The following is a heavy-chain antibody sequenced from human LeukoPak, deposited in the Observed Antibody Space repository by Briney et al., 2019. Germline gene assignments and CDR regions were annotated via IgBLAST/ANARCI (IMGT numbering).Heavy chain of an antibody. V-gene: IGHV4-34*01. J-gene: IGHJ4*02. CDR1: GESFSGFY. CDR2: INHSGST. Sequence: PSETLSLTCAVYGESFSGFYWSWIRQPPGKGLEWIGEINHSGSTNYNPSLKSRVTISVDPSKNQFSLRLSSVTAADTAVYYCARGPLGYCSSTSCHGPDYWGQGTLVTVSS. D-gene: IGHD2-2*01. CDR3: ARGPLGYCSSTSCHGPDY.